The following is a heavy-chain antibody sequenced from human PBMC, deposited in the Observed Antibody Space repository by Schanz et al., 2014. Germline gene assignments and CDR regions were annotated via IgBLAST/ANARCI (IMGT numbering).Heavy chain of an antibody. J-gene: IGHJ5*02. Sequence: QVQLVQSGPEVKKPGSSVKVSCKASGGTFSSYTIRWVRQAPGQGPEWMGRIIPILGIGNDAQEFQGRVPITAARSTSTAYMELNSLRSEDTAVYYCARERGVRRGGVWKVNWFDPWGQGTLVTVSS. D-gene: IGHD3-10*01. CDR3: ARERGVRRGGVWKVNWFDP. V-gene: IGHV1-69*08. CDR2: IIPILGIG. CDR1: GGTFSSYT.